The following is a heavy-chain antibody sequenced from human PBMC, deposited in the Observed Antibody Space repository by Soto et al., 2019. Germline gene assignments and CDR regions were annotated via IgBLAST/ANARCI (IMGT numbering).Heavy chain of an antibody. V-gene: IGHV3-30-3*01. CDR3: ARERSSGYFDY. CDR2: ISYDGSNK. CDR1: GFTFSSYA. D-gene: IGHD6-19*01. J-gene: IGHJ4*02. Sequence: QVQLVESGGGVVQPGRSLRLFCAASGFTFSSYAMHWVRQAPGKGLEWVAVISYDGSNKYYADSVKGRFTISRDNSKNTLYLQMNSLRAEDTAVYYCARERSSGYFDYWGQGTLVTVSS.